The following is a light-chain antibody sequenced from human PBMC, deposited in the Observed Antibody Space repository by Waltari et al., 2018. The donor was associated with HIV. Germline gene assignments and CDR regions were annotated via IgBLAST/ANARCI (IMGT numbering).Light chain of an antibody. CDR1: TSDIGAYNH. CDR3: SSYTASNTLWV. V-gene: IGLV2-14*03. Sequence: QSALTQPASVSGSRGHSTTMSSTGTTSDIGAYNHVSWFQQRPGKAPKFIIYDITARPARVSKRFSGSKARITGSLTISGLQADNEGDYYRSSYTASNTLWVFGGGTKL. J-gene: IGLJ3*02. CDR2: DIT.